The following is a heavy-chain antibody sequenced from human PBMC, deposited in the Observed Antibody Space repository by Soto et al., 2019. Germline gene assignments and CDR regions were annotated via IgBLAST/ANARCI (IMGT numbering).Heavy chain of an antibody. V-gene: IGHV1-8*01. J-gene: IGHJ6*03. CDR1: GYTFTSYD. D-gene: IGHD2-2*01. CDR3: ARGHLAVVPVASWYYYMDV. CDR2: MNPNSGNT. Sequence: ASVKVSCKASGYTFTSYDINWVRQATGQGLEWMGWMNPNSGNTGYAQNFQGRVTITRDTSARTAYLELSSLRSEDTAVYYCARGHLAVVPVASWYYYMDVWGKGTTVTVSS.